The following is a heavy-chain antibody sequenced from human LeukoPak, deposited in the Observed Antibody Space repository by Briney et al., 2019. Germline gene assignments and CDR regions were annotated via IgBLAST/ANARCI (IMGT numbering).Heavy chain of an antibody. CDR1: GFTFSSYS. Sequence: GGSLRLSCAASGFTFSSYSMNWVRQAPGKGLEWVSSISSSSNYIYHADSVKGRFTISRDNAKNSLYLQMNSLRAEDTAVYYCARPYYDSSGYYRFDYWGQGTLVTVSS. V-gene: IGHV3-21*01. J-gene: IGHJ4*02. CDR2: ISSSSNYI. D-gene: IGHD3-22*01. CDR3: ARPYYDSSGYYRFDY.